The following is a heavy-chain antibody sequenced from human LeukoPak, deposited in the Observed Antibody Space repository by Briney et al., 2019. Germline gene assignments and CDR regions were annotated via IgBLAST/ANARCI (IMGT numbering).Heavy chain of an antibody. CDR1: GFTFSDYT. Sequence: GGSLRLSCAASGFTFSDYTINWVRQAPGRGLEWVSGLSGSGGTTYYADSVKGRFTISRDNSKNTLYLQMDSLRAEDTAVYFCARAMMVVANLWGVYDYWGQGTLVTVSS. V-gene: IGHV3-23*01. CDR2: LSGSGGTT. D-gene: IGHD3-22*01. J-gene: IGHJ4*02. CDR3: ARAMMVVANLWGVYDY.